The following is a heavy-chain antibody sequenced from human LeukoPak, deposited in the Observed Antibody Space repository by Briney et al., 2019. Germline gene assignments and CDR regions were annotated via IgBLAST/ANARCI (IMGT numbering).Heavy chain of an antibody. V-gene: IGHV4-38-2*01. CDR3: ARAATVTTGFFDN. J-gene: IGHJ4*02. D-gene: IGHD4-17*01. Sequence: SETLSLTCAVSGYSFISDYYWGWIRQAPGKDLEWIATIYHGGTISYNPSLKTRVTMPLDTSKNEFSLNLTSLTAADTAVYYCARAATVTTGFFDNWGQGALVSVSS. CDR2: IYHGGTI. CDR1: GYSFISDYY.